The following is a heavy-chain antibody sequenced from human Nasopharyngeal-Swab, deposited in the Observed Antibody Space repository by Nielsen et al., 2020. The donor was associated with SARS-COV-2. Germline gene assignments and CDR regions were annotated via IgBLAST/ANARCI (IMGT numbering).Heavy chain of an antibody. CDR1: GFTGSTYA. V-gene: IGHV3-30-3*01. D-gene: IGHD2-21*01. J-gene: IGHJ3*01. Sequence: GESLKISCVASGFTGSTYAMHWVRQAPGKGPEWVAVISYDGGIKNCADSVKGRFTISRDNSKNTLYLQMNSLRADDTAVYYCAKAVVIRTRVAFDFWGQGTMVTVSS. CDR3: AKAVVIRTRVAFDF. CDR2: ISYDGGIK.